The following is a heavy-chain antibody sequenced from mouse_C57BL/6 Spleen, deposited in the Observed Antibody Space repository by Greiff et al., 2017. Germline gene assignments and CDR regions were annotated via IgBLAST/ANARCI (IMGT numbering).Heavy chain of an antibody. D-gene: IGHD2-5*01. Sequence: QVHVKQSGPELVKPGASVKISCKASGYAFSSSWMNWVKQRPGKGLEWIGRIYPGDGDTNYNGKFKGKATLTADKSSSTAYMQLSSLTSEDSAVFFCARSYSNLYAMDYWGQGTSVTVSS. CDR3: ARSYSNLYAMDY. J-gene: IGHJ4*01. V-gene: IGHV1-82*01. CDR2: IYPGDGDT. CDR1: GYAFSSSW.